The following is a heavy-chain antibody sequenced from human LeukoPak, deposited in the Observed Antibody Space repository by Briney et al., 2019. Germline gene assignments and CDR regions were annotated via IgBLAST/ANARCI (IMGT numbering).Heavy chain of an antibody. Sequence: SETLSLTCAVYGGSFSGYYWSWIRQPPGKGLEWIGEINHSGGTNYNPSLKSRVTILVDTSKNQFSLKLSSVTAADTAVYYCARGHGYSYTFFDYWGQGTLVTVSS. CDR2: INHSGGT. D-gene: IGHD5-18*01. CDR1: GGSFSGYY. V-gene: IGHV4-34*01. CDR3: ARGHGYSYTFFDY. J-gene: IGHJ4*02.